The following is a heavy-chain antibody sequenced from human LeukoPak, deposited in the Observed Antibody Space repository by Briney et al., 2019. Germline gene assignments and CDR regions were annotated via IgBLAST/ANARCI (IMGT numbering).Heavy chain of an antibody. D-gene: IGHD1-1*01. CDR1: GFTFSSYA. J-gene: IGHJ6*03. V-gene: IGHV3-23*01. Sequence: PGGSLRLSCAASGFTFSSYAMTWVRQTPGKGLEWVSAISGSGGSTYYADSVKGRFTISRDNSKNTLYLQMNSLRAEDTAVYYCARDYKQDTNMDVWGKGTTVTVSS. CDR3: ARDYKQDTNMDV. CDR2: ISGSGGST.